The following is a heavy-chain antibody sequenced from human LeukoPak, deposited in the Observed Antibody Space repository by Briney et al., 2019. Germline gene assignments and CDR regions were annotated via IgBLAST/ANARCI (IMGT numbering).Heavy chain of an antibody. Sequence: GESLKISCAASGFTFSRSWMSWVRQAPGKGLERVANIKQDGSEKYYVDSVKGRFTISRDNAKNSLYLQMNSLRAEDTAVYYCARDGYSGSYYDYWGQGTLVTVSS. CDR1: GFTFSRSW. J-gene: IGHJ4*02. V-gene: IGHV3-7*04. CDR2: IKQDGSEK. CDR3: ARDGYSGSYYDY. D-gene: IGHD1-26*01.